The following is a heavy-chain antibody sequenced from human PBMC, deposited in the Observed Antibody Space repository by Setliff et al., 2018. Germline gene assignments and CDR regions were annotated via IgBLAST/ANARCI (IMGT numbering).Heavy chain of an antibody. CDR1: GGSISSSNW. D-gene: IGHD3-10*01. V-gene: IGHV4-4*02. J-gene: IGHJ6*03. Sequence: SETLSLTCAVSGGSISSSNWWSWVRQPPGKGLEWIGEIYHSGSTNYNPSFKSRVAISVDKSKNQFSLKLSSVTAADTAVYYCARALLWFGEGMDVWGKGTTVTVSS. CDR3: ARALLWFGEGMDV. CDR2: IYHSGST.